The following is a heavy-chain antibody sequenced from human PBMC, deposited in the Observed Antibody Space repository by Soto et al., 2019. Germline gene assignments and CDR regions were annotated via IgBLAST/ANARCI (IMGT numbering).Heavy chain of an antibody. V-gene: IGHV5-10-1*01. CDR1: GYSFTSYW. CDR2: IDPSDSYT. D-gene: IGHD2-15*01. CDR3: ARLDGGKGGGYYYYGMDV. Sequence: GESLKISCKGSGYSFTSYWISWVRQMPGKGLEWMGRIDPSDSYTNYSPSFQGHVTISADKSISTAYLQWSSLKDSDTAMYYCARLDGGKGGGYYYYGMDVWGQGTTVTAP. J-gene: IGHJ6*02.